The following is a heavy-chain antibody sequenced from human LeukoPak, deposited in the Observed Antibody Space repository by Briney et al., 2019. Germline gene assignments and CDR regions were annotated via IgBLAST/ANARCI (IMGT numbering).Heavy chain of an antibody. CDR1: GFSFSSYA. Sequence: GESLRLSCAASGFSFSSYAMSWVRQAPGKGLEWVSSISGSGSSTYYADSVKGRSTISRDNSKNTLYLQMNSRRVEDTAVYYCARGHYDVLAASYKWTPDYWGQRTLVTVSS. V-gene: IGHV3-23*01. CDR2: ISGSGSST. D-gene: IGHD3-9*01. J-gene: IGHJ4*02. CDR3: ARGHYDVLAASYKWTPDY.